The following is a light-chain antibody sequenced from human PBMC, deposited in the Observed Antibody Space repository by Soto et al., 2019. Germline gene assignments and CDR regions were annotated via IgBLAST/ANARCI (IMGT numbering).Light chain of an antibody. V-gene: IGLV1-44*01. CDR1: SSNIGSNT. Sequence: QSVLTQPPSVSGTPGQRVTISCSGSSSNIGSNTDNWYQQLPGTAPKLLIYHDNKRPSGVPDRVSGSKSGTSASLAISGVQSEDDADYYCATWDGALNVWVFGGGTQLTVL. CDR2: HDN. J-gene: IGLJ3*02. CDR3: ATWDGALNVWV.